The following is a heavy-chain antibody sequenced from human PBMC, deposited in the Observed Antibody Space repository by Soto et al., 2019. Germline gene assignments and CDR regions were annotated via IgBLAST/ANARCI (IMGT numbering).Heavy chain of an antibody. CDR2: ISPGGDRI. V-gene: IGHV3-48*02. CDR3: TKSADSAGWGVDF. CDR1: GFMFDSYA. D-gene: IGHD6-19*01. J-gene: IGHJ4*02. Sequence: EVQLVESGGGLVQPGGSLRLSCVASGFMFDSYAMNWVRQAPGKGLEWVSYISPGGDRIYYAESLKGRITISRDNARNYLSLQMNILSDEDTAVYYCTKSADSAGWGVDFWGQGTLGTVSS.